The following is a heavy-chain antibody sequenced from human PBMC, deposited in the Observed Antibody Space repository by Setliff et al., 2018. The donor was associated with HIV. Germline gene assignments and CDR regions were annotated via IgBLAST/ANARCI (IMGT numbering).Heavy chain of an antibody. CDR2: INPNSGYS. CDR3: ARGGYDFRGLDY. D-gene: IGHD5-12*01. Sequence: ASVKVSCKTSGYSFTDHYIHWVRQAPGQGLEWMGWINPNSGYSTSAQKSQGRVLMSRDTSINTAYMELTRLRSDDTAVFYCARGGYDFRGLDYWGQGTLVTVSS. V-gene: IGHV1-2*02. CDR1: GYSFTDHY. J-gene: IGHJ4*02.